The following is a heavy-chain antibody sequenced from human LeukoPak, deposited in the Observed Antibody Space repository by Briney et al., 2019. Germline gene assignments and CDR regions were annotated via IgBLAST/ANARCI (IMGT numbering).Heavy chain of an antibody. Sequence: SETLSPTCTVSGGSISSYYWSWIRQPPGKGLEWIGYIYYSGSTYYNPSLKSRVTISVDTSKNQFSLKLSSVTAADTAVYYCAREVSAAGTVKWFDYWGQGTLVTVSS. CDR3: AREVSAAGTVKWFDY. J-gene: IGHJ4*02. CDR1: GGSISSYY. D-gene: IGHD6-13*01. CDR2: IYYSGST. V-gene: IGHV4-59*12.